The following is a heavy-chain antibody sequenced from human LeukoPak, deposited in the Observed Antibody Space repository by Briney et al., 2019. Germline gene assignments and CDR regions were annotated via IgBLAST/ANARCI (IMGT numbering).Heavy chain of an antibody. CDR2: ISSSSSYI. J-gene: IGHJ5*02. CDR3: ARGAAGSLDP. CDR1: GFTFSSYS. Sequence: GGSLRLFCAASGFTFSSYSMNWVRQAPGKGLEWVSSISSSSSYIYYADSVKGRFTISRDNAKNSLYLQMNSLRAEDTAVYYCARGAAGSLDPWGQGTLVTVSS. V-gene: IGHV3-21*01. D-gene: IGHD6-13*01.